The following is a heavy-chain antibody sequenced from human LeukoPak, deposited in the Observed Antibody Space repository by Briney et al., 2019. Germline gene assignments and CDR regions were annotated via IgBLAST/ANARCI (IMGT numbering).Heavy chain of an antibody. CDR1: GYTFTSYG. D-gene: IGHD6-13*01. CDR2: INAGNGNT. V-gene: IGHV1-3*01. Sequence: ASVKVSCKASGYTFTSYGISWVRQAPGQGLGWMGWINAGNGNTKYSQKFQGRVTIPRDTSASTAYMELSSLRSEDTAVYYCARIPTRLLSYSSSWYRPAAYYGMDVWGQGTTVTVSS. J-gene: IGHJ6*02. CDR3: ARIPTRLLSYSSSWYRPAAYYGMDV.